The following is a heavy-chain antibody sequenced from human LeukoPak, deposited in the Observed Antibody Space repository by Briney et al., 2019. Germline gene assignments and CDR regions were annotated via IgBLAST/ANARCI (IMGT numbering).Heavy chain of an antibody. J-gene: IGHJ4*02. D-gene: IGHD3-22*01. CDR3: ARSVRAGYYYDSSGFLGFYRY. Sequence: SETLSLTCAVYGGSFSGYYWSWIRQPPGKGLEWIGEINHSGSTNYNPSLKSRVTISVDTSKNQFSLKLSSVTGADTAVYYCARSVRAGYYYDSSGFLGFYRYWGQGTLVTVSS. CDR2: INHSGST. V-gene: IGHV4-34*01. CDR1: GGSFSGYY.